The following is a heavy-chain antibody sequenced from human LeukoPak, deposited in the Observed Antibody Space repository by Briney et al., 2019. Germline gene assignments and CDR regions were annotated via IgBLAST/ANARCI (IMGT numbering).Heavy chain of an antibody. CDR1: GGSFSGYY. Sequence: SETLSLTCAVYGGSFSGYYWSWIRQPPGKGLEWIGEINHSGSTNYNPSLKSRVTISVDTSKNQFSLKLGSVTAADTAVYYCARTSSGWYPAQFDYWGQGTLVTVSS. CDR2: INHSGST. D-gene: IGHD6-19*01. V-gene: IGHV4-34*01. CDR3: ARTSSGWYPAQFDY. J-gene: IGHJ4*02.